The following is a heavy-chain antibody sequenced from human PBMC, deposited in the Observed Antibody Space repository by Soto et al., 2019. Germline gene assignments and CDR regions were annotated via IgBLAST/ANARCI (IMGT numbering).Heavy chain of an antibody. CDR1: GGTFSSYT. V-gene: IGHV1-69*02. CDR2: IIPILGMA. J-gene: IGHJ2*01. Sequence: QVQLVQSGAEVKKPGSSVKVSCKASGGTFSSYTISWVRQAPGQGLEWMGRIIPILGMANYAQKFQGKVTITXXKXTXXDYMELRSRGSEDTAVYYCARGSCGDSVYYWYFDLWGRGTLVTVSS. CDR3: ARGSCGDSVYYWYFDL. D-gene: IGHD4-17*01.